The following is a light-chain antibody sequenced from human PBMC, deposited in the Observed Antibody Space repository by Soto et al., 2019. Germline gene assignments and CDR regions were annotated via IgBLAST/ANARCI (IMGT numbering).Light chain of an antibody. J-gene: IGLJ1*01. CDR1: SSNIGSHS. V-gene: IGLV1-44*01. CDR3: AAWDGSLNGYV. CDR2: SNN. Sequence: QSVLTQPPSTSGTPGQRVTISCSGSSSNIGSHSVNWYQHLPGTAPKLLIYSNNQRPSGVPERFSGSKSGTSASLAVSGLQSEDEADYYCAAWDGSLNGYVFGTGTQLTVL.